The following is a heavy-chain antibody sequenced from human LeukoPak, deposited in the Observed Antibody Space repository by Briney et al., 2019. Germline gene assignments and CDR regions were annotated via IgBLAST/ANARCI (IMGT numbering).Heavy chain of an antibody. Sequence: GGSLRLSCAASGFTFSSYGMHWVRQAPGKGLEWVAVISYDGSNKYYADSVKGRFTISRDNSKNTLYLQMNSLRAEDTAVYYCAKDLSSTSTLDYWGQGTLVTVSS. CDR1: GFTFSSYG. CDR2: ISYDGSNK. CDR3: AKDLSSTSTLDY. D-gene: IGHD2-2*01. J-gene: IGHJ4*02. V-gene: IGHV3-30*18.